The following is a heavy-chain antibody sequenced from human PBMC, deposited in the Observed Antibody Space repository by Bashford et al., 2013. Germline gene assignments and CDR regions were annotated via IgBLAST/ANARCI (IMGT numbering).Heavy chain of an antibody. CDR2: IVVGSGNT. D-gene: IGHD2-8*01. J-gene: IGHJ4*02. CDR3: AADPICNNGVCYRATVDS. V-gene: IGHV1-58*01. CDR1: GFTFTKSA. Sequence: SVKVSCKASGFTFTKSAVQWVRQARGQRLEWMGWIVVGSGNTNYAQRFQERVTITRDMSTSTVYMELSSLRSEDTAMYYCAADPICNNGVCYRATVDSWGQGTPVTVSS.